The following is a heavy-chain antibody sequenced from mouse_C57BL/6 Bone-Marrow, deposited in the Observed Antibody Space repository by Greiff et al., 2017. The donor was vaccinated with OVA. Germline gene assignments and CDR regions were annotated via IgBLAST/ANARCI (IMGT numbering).Heavy chain of an antibody. CDR2: IDPEDGDT. D-gene: IGHD1-1*02. CDR3: TPDGSCRYFDD. V-gene: IGHV14-1*01. CDR1: GFNFTDYY. Sequence: VQLQQSGAELVRPGASVKLSCTASGFNFTDYYMHWVKQRPEQGLEWIGRIDPEDGDTEYAPKFKGKATMTADTSSSTAYLQLSSLTSEDTAVYYCTPDGSCRYFDDWGKGTTVTVSA. J-gene: IGHJ1*03.